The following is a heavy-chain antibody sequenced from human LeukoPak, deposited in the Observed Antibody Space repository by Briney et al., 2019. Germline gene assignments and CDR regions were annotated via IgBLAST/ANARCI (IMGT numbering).Heavy chain of an antibody. J-gene: IGHJ4*02. CDR1: GGTFSSYA. CDR2: IIPILGIA. Sequence: SVKVSCKASGGTFSSYAISWVRQAPGQGLEWMGRIIPILGIANYAQKFQGRVTITADKSTSTAYMELSSLRSEDTAVYYCARDSAYDIPLGWGQGTLVTVSS. CDR3: ARDSAYDIPLG. D-gene: IGHD3-9*01. V-gene: IGHV1-69*04.